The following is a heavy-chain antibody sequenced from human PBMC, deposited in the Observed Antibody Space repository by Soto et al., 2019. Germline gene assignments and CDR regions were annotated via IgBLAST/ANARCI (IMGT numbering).Heavy chain of an antibody. V-gene: IGHV5-51*01. CDR2: IYPGASDT. Sequence: GESLKISCKGSGYSFTSYWIGWVRQMPGKGLEWMGIIYPGASDTRYSPSFQGQVTISADKSISTAYLQWSSLKASDTSMYYCARYCSGGSCYAEYGMDVWGQGTTVTVSS. CDR3: ARYCSGGSCYAEYGMDV. CDR1: GYSFTSYW. D-gene: IGHD2-15*01. J-gene: IGHJ6*02.